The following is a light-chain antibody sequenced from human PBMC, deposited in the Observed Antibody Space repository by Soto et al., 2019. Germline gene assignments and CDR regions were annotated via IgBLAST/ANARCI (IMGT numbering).Light chain of an antibody. Sequence: EVVMTQSPDTLSVSPVERATLSCRASQSVSSNLAWYQQKLGQAPRLLIYDASYRATGIPARFSGSGSGTDFTLTISRLEPEDFAVYYCQQYGGSITFGQGTRLEIK. J-gene: IGKJ5*01. CDR1: QSVSSN. CDR3: QQYGGSIT. CDR2: DAS. V-gene: IGKV3-20*01.